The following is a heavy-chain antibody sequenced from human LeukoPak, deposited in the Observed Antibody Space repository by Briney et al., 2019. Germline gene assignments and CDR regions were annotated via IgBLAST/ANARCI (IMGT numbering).Heavy chain of an antibody. CDR1: GGSISSYY. Sequence: PSETLSLTCTVSGGSISSYYWSWIRQPPGKGLEWIGYIYYSGSTNYNPSLKSRVTISVDTSKNQFSLKLSSVTAADTAVYYCAGGVEMATITDYWGQGTLVTVSS. D-gene: IGHD5-24*01. CDR3: AGGVEMATITDY. CDR2: IYYSGST. J-gene: IGHJ4*02. V-gene: IGHV4-59*01.